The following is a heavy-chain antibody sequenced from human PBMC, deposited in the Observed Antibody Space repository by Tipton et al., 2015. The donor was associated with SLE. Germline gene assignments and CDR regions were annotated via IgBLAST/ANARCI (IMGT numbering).Heavy chain of an antibody. Sequence: TLSLTCTVSGGSISTGGYYWTWIRQHPGKGLQWIGNIYYSGGTYYNPSLQSRLTISVDTSKNLFSLKLSSVTAADTAVYYCAKQRPLFQGHDAFDLWGQGTMVTVSS. CDR1: GGSISTGGYY. D-gene: IGHD6-25*01. J-gene: IGHJ3*01. CDR2: IYYSGGT. CDR3: AKQRPLFQGHDAFDL. V-gene: IGHV4-31*03.